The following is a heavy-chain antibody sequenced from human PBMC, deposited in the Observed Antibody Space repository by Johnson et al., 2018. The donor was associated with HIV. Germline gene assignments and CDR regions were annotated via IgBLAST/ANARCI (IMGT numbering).Heavy chain of an antibody. CDR2: ISRDGSST. J-gene: IGHJ3*02. V-gene: IGHV3-74*01. Sequence: VQLVESGGGLVQPGGSLRLSCAASGFSFSSHWKVWVRQAPGKGLVCFSRISRDGSSTTYADSVKGRFTISRDNSKHTLYLQMNSLRAEDTAVNYCAREVRYNWNQVPAVDIWGQGTMVTISS. CDR1: GFSFSSHW. D-gene: IGHD1-20*01. CDR3: AREVRYNWNQVPAVDI.